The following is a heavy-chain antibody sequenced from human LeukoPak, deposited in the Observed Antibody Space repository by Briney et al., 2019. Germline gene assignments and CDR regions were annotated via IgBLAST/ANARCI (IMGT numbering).Heavy chain of an antibody. Sequence: PSETLSLTCTVSGGSISSYYWSWIRQPPGKGLEWIGYIYYSGSTNYNPSLKSRVTISVDTSKNQFSLKLSSVTAADTAVYYCARGAGSRRWFDPWGQGTLVTVSS. CDR3: ARGAGSRRWFDP. CDR2: IYYSGST. D-gene: IGHD6-19*01. CDR1: GGSISSYY. V-gene: IGHV4-59*01. J-gene: IGHJ5*02.